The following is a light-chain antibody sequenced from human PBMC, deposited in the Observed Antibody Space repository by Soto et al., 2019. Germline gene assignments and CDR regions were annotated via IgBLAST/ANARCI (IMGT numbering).Light chain of an antibody. CDR1: SSDIGAYNF. J-gene: IGLJ2*01. CDR2: DVN. CDR3: TSWTTSTTML. Sequence: QSALTQPASVSGSPGQSITISCTGTSSDIGAYNFVSWYQQHPGKAPKLMLYDVNIRPSGVSNRFSGSKSGNTASLTTSGLQAEDEADYYCTSWTTSTTMLFGGGTQRTVL. V-gene: IGLV2-14*03.